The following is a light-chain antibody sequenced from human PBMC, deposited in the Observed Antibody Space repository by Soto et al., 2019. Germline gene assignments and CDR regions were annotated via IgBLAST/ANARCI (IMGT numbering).Light chain of an antibody. V-gene: IGKV3D-11*02. CDR2: DAS. CDR1: QSVSRN. J-gene: IGKJ5*01. Sequence: EIVLTQSPATRSWCPGGRARRGCRASQSVSRNLAWHQHKPGQSPRLLIYDASNRATGIPARFSGSGSGTDFTLTISSLEPEDFAVYYCQQRFNWQVTFGQGTRLEI. CDR3: QQRFNWQVT.